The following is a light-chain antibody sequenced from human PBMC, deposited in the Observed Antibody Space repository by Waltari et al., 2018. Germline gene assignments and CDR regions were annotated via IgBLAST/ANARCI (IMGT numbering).Light chain of an antibody. J-gene: IGKJ1*01. V-gene: IGKV3-20*01. Sequence: EIVLTQSPVRLSLSPGERATLACRSSQSISRYLAWYPQKPGQAPSLLIYGASNRATGVPPRFSGSGSETDFSLTISGLEPEDSAGYYCQHDFRLPGTFGQGTKVEIK. CDR3: QHDFRLPGT. CDR1: QSISRY. CDR2: GAS.